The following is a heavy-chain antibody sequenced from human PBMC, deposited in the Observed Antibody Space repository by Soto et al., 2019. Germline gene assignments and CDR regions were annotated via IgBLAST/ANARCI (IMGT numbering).Heavy chain of an antibody. Sequence: GESLKISCAASGFTFSSYEMNWVRQAPGKGLEWVSYISSSGSTIYYADSVKGRFTISRDNAKNSLYLQMNSLRAEDTAVYYCARDQPYSSSSGAFDIWGQGTMVTVSS. V-gene: IGHV3-48*03. CDR2: ISSSGSTI. CDR1: GFTFSSYE. D-gene: IGHD6-6*01. J-gene: IGHJ3*02. CDR3: ARDQPYSSSSGAFDI.